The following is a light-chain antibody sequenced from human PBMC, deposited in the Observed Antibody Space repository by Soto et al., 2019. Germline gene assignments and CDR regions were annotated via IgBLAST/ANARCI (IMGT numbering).Light chain of an antibody. CDR3: SSDTSSSSWG. V-gene: IGLV2-14*03. CDR2: DVS. J-gene: IGLJ3*02. CDR1: SSDVGGYNY. Sequence: QSALTQPASVSGSPGPSITISCTGTSSDVGGYNYVSWYQQHPGKAPKILIYDVSDRPSWVSNRFSGSKSGNTASLTISGLQAEDEADYYCSSDTSSSSWGFGGGTKLTV.